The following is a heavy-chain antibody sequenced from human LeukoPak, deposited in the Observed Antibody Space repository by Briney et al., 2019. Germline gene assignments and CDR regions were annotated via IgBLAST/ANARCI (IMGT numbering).Heavy chain of an antibody. CDR1: GFTFGDYA. Sequence: GGSLRLSCTASGFTFGDYAMSWFRQAPGKRLEWVSIIGSSGGGIHYADSVKGRFTISRDTSSNTLYLQMNSLRADDTAVYYCAREGKWLQLRYFDYWGQGTLVTVSS. CDR3: AREGKWLQLRYFDY. D-gene: IGHD5-24*01. V-gene: IGHV3-23*01. CDR2: IGSSGGGI. J-gene: IGHJ4*02.